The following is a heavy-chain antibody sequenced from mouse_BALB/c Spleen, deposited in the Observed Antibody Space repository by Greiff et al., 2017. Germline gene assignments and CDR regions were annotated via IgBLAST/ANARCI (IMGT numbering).Heavy chain of an antibody. Sequence: QVQLKESGPGLVQPSQSLSITCTVSGFSLTSYGVHWVRQSPGKGLEWLGVIWSGGSTDYNAAFISRLSISKDNSKSQVFFKMNSLQADDTAIYYCARKVGSSYRLAMDYWGQGTSVTVSS. CDR1: GFSLTSYG. V-gene: IGHV2-4-1*01. CDR3: ARKVGSSYRLAMDY. D-gene: IGHD1-1*01. CDR2: IWSGGST. J-gene: IGHJ4*01.